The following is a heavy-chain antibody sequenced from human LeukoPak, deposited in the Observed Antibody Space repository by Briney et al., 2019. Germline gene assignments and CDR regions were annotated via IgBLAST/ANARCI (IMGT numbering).Heavy chain of an antibody. D-gene: IGHD2-2*01. CDR3: ARGFGTVPEKKHIVVVPAAFYYFDY. J-gene: IGHJ4*02. Sequence: SQTLSLTCTVSGGSISSGSYYWSWIRQPAGKGLEWIGRIYTSGSTNYNPSLKSRVTISVDTSKNQFSLKLSSVTAADTAVYYCARGFGTVPEKKHIVVVPAAFYYFDYWGQGTLVTVSS. CDR1: GGSISSGSYY. CDR2: IYTSGST. V-gene: IGHV4-61*02.